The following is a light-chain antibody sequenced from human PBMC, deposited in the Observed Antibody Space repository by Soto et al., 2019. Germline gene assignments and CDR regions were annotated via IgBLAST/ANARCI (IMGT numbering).Light chain of an antibody. Sequence: DSVLTQSPGTLSLSPGEGATLSCRASQSIRRGYLAWYQQKPGQAPRLLIYGTSSRATGVPDRFSGSGSGTDFTLTISRLEREDFAVYYCQQYGSSPGTFGQGTKVDIK. CDR2: GTS. J-gene: IGKJ1*01. CDR3: QQYGSSPGT. V-gene: IGKV3-20*01. CDR1: QSIRRGY.